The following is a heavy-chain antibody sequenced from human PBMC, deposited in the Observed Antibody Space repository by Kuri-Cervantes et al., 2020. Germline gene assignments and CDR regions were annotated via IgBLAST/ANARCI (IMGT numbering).Heavy chain of an antibody. D-gene: IGHD6-19*01. V-gene: IGHV1-69*06. J-gene: IGHJ6*03. CDR2: IIPIFGTA. CDR3: ARESSGWYANYYYYMDV. Sequence: SVKVSCKASGGTFSSYAINWVRQAPGQGLEWMGGIIPIFGTANCAQKFQGRVTITADKSTSKAHMELSSLRSEDTAVYYCARESSGWYANYYYYMDVWGKGTTVTVSS. CDR1: GGTFSSYA.